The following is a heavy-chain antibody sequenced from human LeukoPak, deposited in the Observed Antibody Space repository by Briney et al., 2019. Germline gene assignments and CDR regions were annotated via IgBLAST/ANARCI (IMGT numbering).Heavy chain of an antibody. V-gene: IGHV3-72*01. CDR2: IRNKANSYTT. CDR3: ARGTVFHDYVWGSYPPGDY. J-gene: IGHJ4*02. Sequence: GGSLRLSCAASGFTFSDHYMDWVRQAPGKGLEWVGRIRNKANSYTTEYAASVKGRFTISRDDSKNSLYLQMNSLKCEDTAVYYCARGTVFHDYVWGSYPPGDYWGQGTLVTVSS. D-gene: IGHD3-16*02. CDR1: GFTFSDHY.